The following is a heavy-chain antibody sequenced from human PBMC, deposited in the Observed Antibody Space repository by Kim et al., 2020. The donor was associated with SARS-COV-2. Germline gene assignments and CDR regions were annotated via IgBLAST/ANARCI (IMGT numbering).Heavy chain of an antibody. J-gene: IGHJ1*01. D-gene: IGHD2-21*02. V-gene: IGHV3-53*01. Sequence: SVKGRFTISKDHAKNTQYLQMNSLRAEDTAVYYGARDHGHCGGDCYSTRHWGQGTLVTVSS. CDR3: ARDHGHCGGDCYSTRH.